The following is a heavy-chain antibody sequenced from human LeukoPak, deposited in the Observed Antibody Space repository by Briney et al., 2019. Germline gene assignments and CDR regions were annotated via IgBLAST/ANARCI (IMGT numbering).Heavy chain of an antibody. Sequence: GASVKVSCKASGYTFTGYYMHWVRQAPGQGLEWMGWINPNSGGTNYAQKFQGRVTMTRDTSISTAYMELSRLRSDDTAVYYCARVFIATFGYDILTGYYPRDAFDIWGQGTMVTVSS. CDR1: GYTFTGYY. D-gene: IGHD3-9*01. CDR3: ARVFIATFGYDILTGYYPRDAFDI. J-gene: IGHJ3*02. CDR2: INPNSGGT. V-gene: IGHV1-2*02.